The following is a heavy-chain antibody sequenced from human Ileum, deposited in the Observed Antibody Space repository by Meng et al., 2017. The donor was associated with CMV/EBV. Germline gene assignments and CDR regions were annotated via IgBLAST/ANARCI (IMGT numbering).Heavy chain of an antibody. Sequence: SISSSNWWSWVRQPPGKGLEWIGEIYHSGSTNYNPSLRSRVTISVDKSKNQFSLKLSSVTDADTAVYYCARDGFFTIFGVVIRAVDYWGQGTLVTVSS. D-gene: IGHD3-3*01. CDR2: IYHSGST. CDR1: SISSSNW. V-gene: IGHV4-4*02. CDR3: ARDGFFTIFGVVIRAVDY. J-gene: IGHJ4*02.